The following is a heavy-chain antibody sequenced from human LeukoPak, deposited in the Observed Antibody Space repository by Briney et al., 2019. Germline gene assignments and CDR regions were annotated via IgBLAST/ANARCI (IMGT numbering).Heavy chain of an antibody. D-gene: IGHD6-6*01. J-gene: IGHJ6*03. CDR1: GYSISSGYY. V-gene: IGHV4-38-2*01. CDR2: IYHTGNT. CDR3: ARAGGSSSPYYYYYMDV. Sequence: SETLSLTCAVAGYSISSGYYWAWIRQPPGRGLEWIANIYHTGNTYYDPSLNSRVTMSVDTSKNQFSLRLSSVTAADMAVYYCARAGGSSSPYYYYYMDVWGKGTTVTVSS.